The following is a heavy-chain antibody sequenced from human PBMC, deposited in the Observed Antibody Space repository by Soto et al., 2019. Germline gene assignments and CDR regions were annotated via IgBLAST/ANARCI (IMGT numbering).Heavy chain of an antibody. CDR2: INHSGGT. J-gene: IGHJ4*02. V-gene: IGHV4-34*01. D-gene: IGHD3-22*01. Sequence: PSETVSLTCAVYGGSFSAYYCRSIRQPPGKGLEWIGGINHSGGTSYNPSLKSRVTISVDTSKSQFSLKLTSVTAADRAVYYCARGSVDTVDSRGFYEYWGQGTQVTVS. CDR1: GGSFSAYY. CDR3: ARGSVDTVDSRGFYEY.